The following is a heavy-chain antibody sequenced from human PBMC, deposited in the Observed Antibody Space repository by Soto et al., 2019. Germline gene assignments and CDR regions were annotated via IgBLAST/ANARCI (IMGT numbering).Heavy chain of an antibody. D-gene: IGHD3-3*01. CDR3: ARDRPFFGWSATTGPYYYYYYMDV. Sequence: GGSLRLSCAASGFTFSSYGMHWVRQAPGKGLEWVAVIWYDGSNKYYADSVKGRFTISRDNSKNTLYLQMNSLRAEDTAVYYCARDRPFFGWSATTGPYYYYYYMDVWGKGTTVTVSS. V-gene: IGHV3-33*01. CDR2: IWYDGSNK. J-gene: IGHJ6*03. CDR1: GFTFSSYG.